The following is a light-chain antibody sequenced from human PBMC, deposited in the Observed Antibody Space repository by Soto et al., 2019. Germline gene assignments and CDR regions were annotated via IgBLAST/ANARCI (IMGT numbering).Light chain of an antibody. CDR1: SSDVGSYNL. V-gene: IGLV2-23*02. Sequence: QSALTQPASVSGSPGQSITISCTGTSSDVGSYNLVSWYQQHPGKAPKLMIYEVSKRPSGVSNRFSGSKSGNTASLTISGLQAEDDADYYCCSYATSSTLVFGGGIKVTVL. CDR2: EVS. CDR3: CSYATSSTLV. J-gene: IGLJ3*02.